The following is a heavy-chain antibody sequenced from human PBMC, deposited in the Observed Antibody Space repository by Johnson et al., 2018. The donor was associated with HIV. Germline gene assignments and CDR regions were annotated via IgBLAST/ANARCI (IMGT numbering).Heavy chain of an antibody. CDR1: GFTFDDYA. CDR2: INSDGSST. V-gene: IGHV3-NL1*01. CDR3: ARAWVNYYDSPDAFDI. D-gene: IGHD3-22*01. Sequence: HVQLVESGGRVVQPGRSLRLSCAASGFTFDDYAMHWVRQAPGKGLEWVSRINSDGSSTYYADSVKGRFTISRDNSKNTLYLQMNSLRAEDTAVYYCARAWVNYYDSPDAFDIWGQGTMVTVSS. J-gene: IGHJ3*02.